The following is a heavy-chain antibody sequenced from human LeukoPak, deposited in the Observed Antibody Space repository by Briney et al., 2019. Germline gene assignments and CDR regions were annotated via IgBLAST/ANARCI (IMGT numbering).Heavy chain of an antibody. CDR2: IYTSGST. CDR3: ARGWSSGWYGYFDY. Sequence: SETLSLTCTVSRGSISSYYWNWIRQPAGKGLEWIGRIYTSGSTNYNPSLKSRITMSVDTSKNQFSLKLSSVTAADTAVYYCARGWSSGWYGYFDYWGQGTLVTVSS. D-gene: IGHD6-19*01. V-gene: IGHV4-4*07. CDR1: RGSISSYY. J-gene: IGHJ4*02.